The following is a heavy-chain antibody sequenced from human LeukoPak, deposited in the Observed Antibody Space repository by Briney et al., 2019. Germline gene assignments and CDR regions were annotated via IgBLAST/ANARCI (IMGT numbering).Heavy chain of an antibody. CDR2: ISGSGGNT. CDR3: AKDPPCSGGTCYGYFES. J-gene: IGHJ4*02. D-gene: IGHD2-15*01. CDR1: GFTFSTYA. V-gene: IGHV3-23*01. Sequence: GGSLRLSCAASGFTFSTYAMNWVRQAPGKGLEWVSIISGSGGNTFYADAVKGRFTISRDNSINALYLQMNNLRDEDTAVYYCAKDPPCSGGTCYGYFESWGQGTLVTVSS.